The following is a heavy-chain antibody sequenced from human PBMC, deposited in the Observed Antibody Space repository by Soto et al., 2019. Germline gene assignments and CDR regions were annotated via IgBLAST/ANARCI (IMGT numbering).Heavy chain of an antibody. CDR1: GIDLSIYW. D-gene: IGHD4-17*01. J-gene: IGHJ4*02. CDR2: INPESTTI. V-gene: IGHV3-74*01. CDR3: TKDTFGDRDS. Sequence: EAQLVESGGGLVQPGGSLRLSCTGSGIDLSIYWMHWVRQAPGKGLVWVSRINPESTTISYADSVKGRFTISRDNAENTLFLHMNSLSAEDTGVYYCTKDTFGDRDSWGQGTLVTVSS.